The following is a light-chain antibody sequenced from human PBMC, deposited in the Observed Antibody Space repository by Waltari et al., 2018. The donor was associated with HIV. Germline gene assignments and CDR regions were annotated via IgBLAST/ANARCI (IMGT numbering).Light chain of an antibody. V-gene: IGLV8-61*01. Sequence: QAVVTQEPSFSVSPGGTVTLTCGFSSGSVSTSYYPRWYQQTPVQPPRTLIYSTHTRSSVVPDRFSGSILGNKAALTITGAQADDESDYYCVLYMGGGTYVFGTGTKVTVL. CDR3: VLYMGGGTYV. CDR2: STH. CDR1: SGSVSTSYY. J-gene: IGLJ1*01.